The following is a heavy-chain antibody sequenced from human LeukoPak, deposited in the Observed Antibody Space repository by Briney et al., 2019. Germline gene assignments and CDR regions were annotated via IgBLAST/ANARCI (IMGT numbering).Heavy chain of an antibody. CDR1: GFTFNDYY. Sequence: GGSLRLSCAASGFTFNDYYMSWIRQAPGEGLEWVSYIGSSGGTIYYADSVKGRFTISRDNAKNSVYLQMDSLRAEDTAVYYCARDNVGALDYWGHGTLVTVSS. J-gene: IGHJ4*01. V-gene: IGHV3-11*04. CDR3: ARDNVGALDY. D-gene: IGHD1-26*01. CDR2: IGSSGGTI.